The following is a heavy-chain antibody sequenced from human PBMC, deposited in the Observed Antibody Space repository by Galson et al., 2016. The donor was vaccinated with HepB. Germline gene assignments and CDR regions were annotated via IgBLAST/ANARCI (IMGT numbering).Heavy chain of an antibody. Sequence: SLRLSCAASGFTFSRFGMHWVRQAPGKGLESVAVIWFDGRDGYYGDSVKGRFTISKDNSNNMLYLQMNSLRVEDTAVYYCARDLWGDCRTTTCSHLDSWGQGTLVTVSS. D-gene: IGHD1-14*01. V-gene: IGHV3-33*01. CDR3: ARDLWGDCRTTTCSHLDS. J-gene: IGHJ4*02. CDR2: IWFDGRDG. CDR1: GFTFSRFG.